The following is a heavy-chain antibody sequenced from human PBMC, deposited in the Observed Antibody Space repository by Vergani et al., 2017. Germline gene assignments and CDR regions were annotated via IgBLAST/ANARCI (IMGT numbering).Heavy chain of an antibody. Sequence: EVQLVESRGGLVKPGGSLRLSCAASGFTFSNAWMSWVRQAPGKGLEWVGRIKSKTDGGTTDYAAPVKGRFTISRDDSKSIAYLQMNSLKTEDTAVYYCTRGRLRFLEWLSPLFDYWGQGTLVTVSS. CDR1: GFTFSNAW. CDR3: TRGRLRFLEWLSPLFDY. CDR2: IKSKTDGGTT. D-gene: IGHD3-3*01. J-gene: IGHJ4*02. V-gene: IGHV3-15*01.